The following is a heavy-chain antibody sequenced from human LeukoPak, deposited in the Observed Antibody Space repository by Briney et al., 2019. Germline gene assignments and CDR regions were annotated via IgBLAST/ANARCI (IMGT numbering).Heavy chain of an antibody. CDR2: IYYSGST. CDR1: GGSISSSSYY. J-gene: IGHJ4*02. V-gene: IGHV4-39*01. D-gene: IGHD6-19*01. CDR3: ARLPGYSSGWYDY. Sequence: SETLSLTCTVSGGSISSSSYYWGWIRQPPGKGLEWIGSIYYSGSTYYNPSLKSRVTISADTSKNQFPLKLSSVTAADAAVYYCARLPGYSSGWYDYWGQGTLVTVSS.